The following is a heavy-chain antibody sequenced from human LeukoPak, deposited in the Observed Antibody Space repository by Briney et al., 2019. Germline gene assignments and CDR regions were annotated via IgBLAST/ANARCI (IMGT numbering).Heavy chain of an antibody. J-gene: IGHJ4*02. CDR3: ARGTLLLGAIDY. CDR2: INTDGSST. D-gene: IGHD3-16*01. Sequence: PGGSLRLSCAASGFTFSSYWMHWVRQAPGKGLVWVSRINTDGSSTSYADSVKGRFTISRDNAKNTLYLQMNSLRAEDTAVYYCARGTLLLGAIDYWGQGTLVTVS. V-gene: IGHV3-74*01. CDR1: GFTFSSYW.